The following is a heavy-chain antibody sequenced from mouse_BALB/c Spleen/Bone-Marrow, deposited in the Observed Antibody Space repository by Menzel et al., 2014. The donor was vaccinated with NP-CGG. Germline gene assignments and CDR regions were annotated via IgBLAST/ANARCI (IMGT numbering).Heavy chain of an antibody. D-gene: IGHD2-10*02. V-gene: IGHV1-5*01. J-gene: IGHJ3*01. CDR2: VYPGNSDT. CDR3: TFLVKEDFAY. CDR1: GYSFTSYW. Sequence: SGTVLARPGASVKMSCKASGYSFTSYWMHWVKQRPGQGLEWIGAVYPGNSDTTYNQKFRGKAKLTAVTSASTAYMELSSLTNEDSAVYYCTFLVKEDFAYWGQGTLVTVSA.